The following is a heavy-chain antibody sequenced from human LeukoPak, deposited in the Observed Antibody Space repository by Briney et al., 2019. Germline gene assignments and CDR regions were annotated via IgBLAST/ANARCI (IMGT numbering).Heavy chain of an antibody. CDR1: GYTFTSYG. Sequence: ASVKVSCKASGYTFTSYGISWVRQAPGQGLEWMGWISAYNGNTNYAQKLQGRVTMTTDTPTSTAYMELRSLRSDDTAVYYCALSCSSTSCYGPIDAFDIWGQGTMVTVSS. D-gene: IGHD2-2*01. V-gene: IGHV1-18*01. CDR3: ALSCSSTSCYGPIDAFDI. J-gene: IGHJ3*02. CDR2: ISAYNGNT.